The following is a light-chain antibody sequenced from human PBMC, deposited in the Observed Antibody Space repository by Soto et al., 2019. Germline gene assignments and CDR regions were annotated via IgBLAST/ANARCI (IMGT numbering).Light chain of an antibody. Sequence: EIVLTQSPGTLSLSPGEIATLSCRASQSVSNNYLDWYQQKHGQAPRLLIYGASSSDTGIPDRFSGSGSGTDFTLTISRMEPEDFAVYYYQQYDRSPLTFGGGTKVEIK. CDR3: QQYDRSPLT. V-gene: IGKV3-20*01. CDR2: GAS. J-gene: IGKJ4*01. CDR1: QSVSNNY.